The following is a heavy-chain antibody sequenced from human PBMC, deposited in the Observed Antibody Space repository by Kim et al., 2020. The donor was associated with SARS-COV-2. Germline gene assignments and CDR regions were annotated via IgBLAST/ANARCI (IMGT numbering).Heavy chain of an antibody. CDR1: GFSFSDYW. J-gene: IGHJ4*02. V-gene: IGHV3-74*01. Sequence: GGSLRLSCAASGFSFSDYWMHWVRQAPGKGLVWVSRISRDGRTTHYADSVRGRFTITRDNAKNTMYLQMDSLSAEDTAIYYCAGGIDYWGQGTLVTVSS. CDR2: ISRDGRTT. D-gene: IGHD3-16*01. CDR3: AGGIDY.